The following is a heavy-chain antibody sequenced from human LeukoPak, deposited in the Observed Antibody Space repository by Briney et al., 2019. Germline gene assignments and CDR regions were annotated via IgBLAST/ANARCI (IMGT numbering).Heavy chain of an antibody. D-gene: IGHD3-22*01. CDR2: VSDTGST. CDR1: GGSISTYY. CDR3: GRLDYYEWGKTDS. V-gene: IGHV4-59*08. J-gene: IGHJ4*02. Sequence: SETLSLTCTVSGGSISTYYWSWVRQPPAKGLECVGCVSDTGSTNYSPSLTSRVTISVDTSKNQFSLELNSVTAPDTAVYYCGRLDYYEWGKTDSWGQGILVTVSS.